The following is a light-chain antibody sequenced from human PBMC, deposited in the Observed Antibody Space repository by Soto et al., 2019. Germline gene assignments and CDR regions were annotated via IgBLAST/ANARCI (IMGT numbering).Light chain of an antibody. CDR2: GAS. V-gene: IGKV3-20*01. J-gene: IGKJ1*01. CDR1: QSVSSSY. CDR3: QQYGSSPRT. Sequence: EIVLTKSACTLSLSPGERATLSCRASQSVSSSYLAWYQQKPGQAPRLLIYGASSRATGIPDRFSGSGSGTDFTLTISRLETEDFAVYYCQQYGSSPRTFGQGTKVDIK.